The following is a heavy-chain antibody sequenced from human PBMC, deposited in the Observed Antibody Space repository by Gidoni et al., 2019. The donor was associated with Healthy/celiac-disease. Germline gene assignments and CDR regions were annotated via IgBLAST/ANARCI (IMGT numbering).Heavy chain of an antibody. D-gene: IGHD3-3*01. Sequence: EVQLVESGGGLVQPGGSLRLSCAASGFTVSSHYMSWVRQAPGKGLEWVSVIYSGGSTYYADSVKGRFTISRDNSKNTLYLQMNSLRAEDTAVYYCARQYYDFWSGYYIPNWFDPWGQGTLVTVSS. V-gene: IGHV3-66*04. J-gene: IGHJ5*02. CDR2: IYSGGST. CDR3: ARQYYDFWSGYYIPNWFDP. CDR1: GFTVSSHY.